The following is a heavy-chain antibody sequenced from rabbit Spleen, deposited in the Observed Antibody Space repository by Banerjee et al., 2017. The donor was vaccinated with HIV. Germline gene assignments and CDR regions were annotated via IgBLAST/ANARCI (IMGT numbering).Heavy chain of an antibody. CDR3: ARDGAGGSYFAL. J-gene: IGHJ4*01. D-gene: IGHD8-1*01. V-gene: IGHV1S47*01. Sequence: EQLVESGGGLVQPEGSLTLTCKASGLDFSTDYWICWVRQAPGRGLEWIGYIDPVFGISYYANWVNGRFSISRENAQNTVFLQMTSLTAADTATYFCARDGAGGSYFALWGQGTLVTVS. CDR1: GLDFSTDY. CDR2: IDPVFGIS.